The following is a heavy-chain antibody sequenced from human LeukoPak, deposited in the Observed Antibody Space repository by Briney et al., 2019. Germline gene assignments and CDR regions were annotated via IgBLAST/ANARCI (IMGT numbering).Heavy chain of an antibody. J-gene: IGHJ3*02. D-gene: IGHD3-3*01. CDR1: GFTVSSNC. CDR2: IYSGGST. V-gene: IGHV3-53*01. Sequence: GGSLRLSCAASGFTVSSNCMSWVRQAPGKGLEWVSVIYSGGSTYYADSVKGRFSISRDNSKNTLYLQMNSLRAEDTAVYYCAREERGFGVVNAFDIWGQGTMVTVSS. CDR3: AREERGFGVVNAFDI.